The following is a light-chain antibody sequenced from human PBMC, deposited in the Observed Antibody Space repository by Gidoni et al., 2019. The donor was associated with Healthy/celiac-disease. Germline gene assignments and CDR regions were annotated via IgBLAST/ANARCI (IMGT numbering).Light chain of an antibody. CDR3: CSYAGSGASWV. V-gene: IGLV2-23*02. J-gene: IGLJ3*02. CDR1: SSDVVSYNL. Sequence: QSALTQPASVSGSPGQSITISCTGTSSDVVSYNLVSWYQQHPGKAPKLMYEVSKRPSGVSNRFSGSKSGNTASLTISGLQAEDEADYYCCSYAGSGASWVFGGGTKLTVL. CDR2: EVS.